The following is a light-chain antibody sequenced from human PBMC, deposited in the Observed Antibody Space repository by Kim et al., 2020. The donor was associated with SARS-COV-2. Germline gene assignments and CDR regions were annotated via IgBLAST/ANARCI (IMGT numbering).Light chain of an antibody. Sequence: ASVRLTCTLSSGDSTYAIAWHQLQPGKGPRFLLKNNSDGTHTKGDGIPDRFSGSNSGAERYLIISSLHSEDEADYYCQTWATGMQVFGGGTKLTVL. V-gene: IGLV4-69*01. CDR2: NNSDGTH. J-gene: IGLJ3*02. CDR1: SGDSTYA. CDR3: QTWATGMQV.